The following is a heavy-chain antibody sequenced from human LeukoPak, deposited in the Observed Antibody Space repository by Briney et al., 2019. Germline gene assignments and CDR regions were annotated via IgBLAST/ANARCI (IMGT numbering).Heavy chain of an antibody. CDR3: ARQFGGNSEFDY. V-gene: IGHV5-51*01. J-gene: IGHJ4*02. CDR2: IYPRDSRT. CDR1: GYSFSSYW. Sequence: GESLKISCKGSGYSFSSYWIAWVRQMPGKGLEWMGVIYPRDSRTTYSPSFQGQVTISADKSISTAYLQWSSLKASGTAMYYCARQFGGNSEFDYWGQGTLVTVSS. D-gene: IGHD4-23*01.